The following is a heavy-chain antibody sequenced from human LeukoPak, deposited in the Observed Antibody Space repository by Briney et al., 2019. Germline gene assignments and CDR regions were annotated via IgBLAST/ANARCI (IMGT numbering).Heavy chain of an antibody. V-gene: IGHV4-39*01. CDR2: IYYSGST. J-gene: IGHJ4*02. D-gene: IGHD3-10*01. Sequence: SETLSLTCTVSGGSISSSSYYSGWIRQPPGKGLEWIGSIYYSGSTYYNPSLKSRVTISVDTSKNQFSLKLSSVTAADTAVYYCARQVVRGVMICPFDYWGQETLVTVSS. CDR3: ARQVVRGVMICPFDY. CDR1: GGSISSSSYY.